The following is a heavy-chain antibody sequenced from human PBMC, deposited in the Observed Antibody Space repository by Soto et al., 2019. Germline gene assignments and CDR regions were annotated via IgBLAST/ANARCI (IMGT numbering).Heavy chain of an antibody. D-gene: IGHD6-13*01. V-gene: IGHV5-51*01. CDR3: ARSPRSSPYFDY. CDR1: RYSFSNFW. CDR2: IYPGDHET. Sequence: PGESLKISCRVSRYSFSNFWIGWVRQLPGKGLEWMGIIYPGDHETRYSPSFHGKVTISADRSINTAYLQWNSLEASDTAFYFCARSPRSSPYFDYWGQGALVTVSS. J-gene: IGHJ4*02.